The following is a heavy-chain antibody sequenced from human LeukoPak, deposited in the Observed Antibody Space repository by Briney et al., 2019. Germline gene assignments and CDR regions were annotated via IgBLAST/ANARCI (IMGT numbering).Heavy chain of an antibody. V-gene: IGHV1-2*02. CDR1: GYTFTSYG. D-gene: IGHD3-22*01. J-gene: IGHJ4*02. CDR3: ARADYYDSSGVDY. Sequence: ASVKVSCKASGYTFTSYGISWVRQAPGQGLEWMGWINPNSGGTNYAQKFQGRVTMTRDTSISTAYMELSRLRSDDTAVYYCARADYYDSSGVDYWGQGTLVTVSS. CDR2: INPNSGGT.